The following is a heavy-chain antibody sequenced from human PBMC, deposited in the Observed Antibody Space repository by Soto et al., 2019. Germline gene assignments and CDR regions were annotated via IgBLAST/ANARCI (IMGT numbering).Heavy chain of an antibody. Sequence: QVPLVESGGGLVKPGGSLRLSCAASGFTFSDYYMSWIRQAPGKGLEWVSYISSSGSTIYYAASVKGRFTISRDNAKNSLYLQMNSLRAEDTAVYYCARLGYCSSTSCYEYYYYYYMDVWGKGTTVTVSS. CDR1: GFTFSDYY. CDR3: ARLGYCSSTSCYEYYYYYYMDV. V-gene: IGHV3-11*01. CDR2: ISSSGSTI. D-gene: IGHD2-2*01. J-gene: IGHJ6*03.